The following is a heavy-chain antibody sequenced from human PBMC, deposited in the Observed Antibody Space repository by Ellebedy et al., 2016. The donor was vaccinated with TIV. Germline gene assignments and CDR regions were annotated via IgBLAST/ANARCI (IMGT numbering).Heavy chain of an antibody. J-gene: IGHJ5*02. Sequence: PGGSLRLSCSASGFSFRSYWMSLVRQAPGKGLEWVANIYQDGGVQYYVDSVKGRFTISRDNADNSLFLQMNSLRAEDTAVYYCARRGSYGDYAVEINSWFDTWGRGTLVAVSS. D-gene: IGHD4-17*01. V-gene: IGHV3-7*01. CDR2: IYQDGGVQ. CDR1: GFSFRSYW. CDR3: ARRGSYGDYAVEINSWFDT.